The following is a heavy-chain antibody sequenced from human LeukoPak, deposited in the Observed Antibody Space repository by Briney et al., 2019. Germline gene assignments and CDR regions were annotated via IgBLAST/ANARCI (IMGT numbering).Heavy chain of an antibody. D-gene: IGHD4-17*01. J-gene: IGHJ4*02. Sequence: PGRSLRLSCAASGFTFSSYGMHWVRQAPGKGLEWVAVISYDGSNKYYADSVKGRFTISRDNSKNTLYLQMNSLRAEDTAVYYCAKLDYGDEDYWGQGTLVTVSS. CDR2: ISYDGSNK. CDR1: GFTFSSYG. V-gene: IGHV3-30*18. CDR3: AKLDYGDEDY.